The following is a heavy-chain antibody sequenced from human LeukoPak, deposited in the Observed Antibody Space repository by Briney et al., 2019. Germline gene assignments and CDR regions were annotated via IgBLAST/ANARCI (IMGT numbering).Heavy chain of an antibody. CDR3: ARHYCDILTPFDY. D-gene: IGHD3-9*01. CDR2: IYYSGST. J-gene: IGHJ4*02. Sequence: SETLSLTCTVSGGSNSSSSYYWGWIRQPPGKGLEWIGSIYYSGSTYYNPSLKSRVTISVDTSKNQFSLKLSSVTAADTAVYYCARHYCDILTPFDYWGQGTLVTVSS. CDR1: GGSNSSSSYY. V-gene: IGHV4-39*01.